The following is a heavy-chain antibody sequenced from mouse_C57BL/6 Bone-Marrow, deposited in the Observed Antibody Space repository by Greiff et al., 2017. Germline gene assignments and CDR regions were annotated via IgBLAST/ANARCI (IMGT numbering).Heavy chain of an antibody. CDR3: ARNADSSGCLAMDY. D-gene: IGHD3-2*02. CDR2: SRNKANDDTT. CDR1: GFTFSDFY. V-gene: IGHV7-1*01. J-gene: IGHJ4*01. Sequence: EVKLMESGGGLVQSGRSLRLSCATSGFTFSDFYMEWVRQAPGKGLEWIAASRNKANDDTTEYSASVKGRFIVSRDTSHSILYLQMNALRAEDTAINYCARNADSSGCLAMDYWGQGTSVTVSS.